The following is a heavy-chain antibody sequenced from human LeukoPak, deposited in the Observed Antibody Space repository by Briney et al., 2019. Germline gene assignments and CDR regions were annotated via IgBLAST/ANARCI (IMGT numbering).Heavy chain of an antibody. J-gene: IGHJ5*02. CDR2: IRYDGSNK. CDR1: GFTFSSYG. V-gene: IGHV3-30*02. Sequence: GGSLRLSCAASGFTFSSYGMHWVRQAPGKGLEWVAFIRYDGSNKYYADSVKGRFTISRDNSKNTLYLQMNSLRAEDTAVYYCAKGLTNTAMVLVDPWGQGTLVTVSS. D-gene: IGHD5-18*01. CDR3: AKGLTNTAMVLVDP.